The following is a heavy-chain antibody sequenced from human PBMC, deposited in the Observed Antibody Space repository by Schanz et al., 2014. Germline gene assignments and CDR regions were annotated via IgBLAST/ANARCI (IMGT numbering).Heavy chain of an antibody. CDR2: INPSGGST. CDR3: AFDRDDAYDI. V-gene: IGHV1-46*01. D-gene: IGHD3-9*01. Sequence: QVQLVQSGAEVKKPGASVKVSCKASGYTFAVYYIHWVRQAPGQGLEWMGIINPSGGSTTYAQKFQGRVTMTRDTSTSTVYMELSSLRSEDTAVYYCAFDRDDAYDIWGQGTTVTVSS. J-gene: IGHJ3*02. CDR1: GYTFAVYY.